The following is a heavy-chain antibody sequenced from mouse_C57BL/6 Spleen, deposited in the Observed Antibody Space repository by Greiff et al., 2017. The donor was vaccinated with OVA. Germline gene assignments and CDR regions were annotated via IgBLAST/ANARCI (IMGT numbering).Heavy chain of an antibody. D-gene: IGHD1-1*01. CDR3: ARSGGIITTVVARDYFDY. CDR1: GFNIKDYY. V-gene: IGHV14-2*01. J-gene: IGHJ2*01. Sequence: EVKLMESGAELVKPGASVKLSCTASGFNIKDYYMHWVKQRTEQGLEWIGRIDPEDGETKYAPKFQGKATITADTSSNTAYLQLSSLTSEDTAVYYCARSGGIITTVVARDYFDYWGQGTTLTVSS. CDR2: IDPEDGET.